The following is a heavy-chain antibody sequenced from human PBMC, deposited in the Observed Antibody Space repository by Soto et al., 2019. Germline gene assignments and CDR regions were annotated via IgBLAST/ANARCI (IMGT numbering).Heavy chain of an antibody. Sequence: SVEVSCKASGGTFSSYAMSWVRQAPGQGLEWMGGIIPIFGTANYAQKFQGRVTITADKSTSTAYMELSSLRSEDTAVYYCASPKTFNYDSLNWFDPWGQGTLVTVSS. CDR1: GGTFSSYA. CDR2: IIPIFGTA. D-gene: IGHD3-3*01. J-gene: IGHJ5*02. CDR3: ASPKTFNYDSLNWFDP. V-gene: IGHV1-69*06.